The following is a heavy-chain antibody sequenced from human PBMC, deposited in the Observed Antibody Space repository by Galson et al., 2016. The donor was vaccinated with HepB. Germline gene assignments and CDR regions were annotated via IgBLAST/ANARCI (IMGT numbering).Heavy chain of an antibody. CDR1: GGSIKTFY. V-gene: IGHV4-59*01. CDR2: VYHSGST. Sequence: LSLTCTVSGGSIKTFYWSWIRESPGKGLEWIGHVYHSGSTNYNPSLKSRLTMAVDTSKNQFSLRLTSVTAADTAVYYCASTTYYYDSIDYSAVYFQHWGRGTLVIVSS. CDR3: ASTTYYYDSIDYSAVYFQH. D-gene: IGHD3-22*01. J-gene: IGHJ1*01.